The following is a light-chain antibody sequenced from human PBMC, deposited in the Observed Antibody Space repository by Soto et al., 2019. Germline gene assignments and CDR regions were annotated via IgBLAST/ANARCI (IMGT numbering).Light chain of an antibody. Sequence: QSVLTQPRSVSGSPGQSVTISCTGTSSDVGNYNFVSWYQQHPGKAPKLIIYDVSKRPSGVPDRFSGSKSGNTASLTISGLQAEDEADYYCCSYAGSYTVFGGGTKLTVL. CDR1: SSDVGNYNF. J-gene: IGLJ2*01. CDR3: CSYAGSYTV. V-gene: IGLV2-11*01. CDR2: DVS.